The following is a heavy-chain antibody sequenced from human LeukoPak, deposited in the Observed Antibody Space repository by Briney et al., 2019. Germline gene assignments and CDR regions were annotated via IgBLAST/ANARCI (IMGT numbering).Heavy chain of an antibody. CDR3: ASLGYCSSTSCLALDY. J-gene: IGHJ4*02. CDR2: IYYSGST. D-gene: IGHD2-2*01. Sequence: SETLSLTCTVPGGSISSYYWSWIRQPPGKGLEWIGYIYYSGSTNYNPSLKSRVTISVDTSKNQFSLKLSSVTAADTAVYYCASLGYCSSTSCLALDYWGQGTLVTVSS. CDR1: GGSISSYY. V-gene: IGHV4-59*01.